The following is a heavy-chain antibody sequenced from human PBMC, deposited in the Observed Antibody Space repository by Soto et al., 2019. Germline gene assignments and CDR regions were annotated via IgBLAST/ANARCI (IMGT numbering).Heavy chain of an antibody. CDR2: IASAGDT. D-gene: IGHD2-8*02. V-gene: IGHV3-13*04. CDR3: VALGAHIF. Sequence: EVQLVESGGGLVQPGGSLRLSCVVSGFTFSNYDMHWVRQATGKGLEWVSAIASAGDTYYADSVKGRFTISRENAGDSLFLQMSSRRVGDTAVYYCVALGAHIFWGQGTLVTVSS. J-gene: IGHJ4*02. CDR1: GFTFSNYD.